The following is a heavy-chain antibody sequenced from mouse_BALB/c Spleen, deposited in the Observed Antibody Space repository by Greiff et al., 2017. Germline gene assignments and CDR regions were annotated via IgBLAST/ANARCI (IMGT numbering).Heavy chain of an antibody. CDR1: GFNIKDTY. Sequence: VQLQQSGAELVKPGASVKLSCTASGFNIKDTYMHWVKQRPEQGLEWIGRIDPANGNTKYDPKFQGKATITADTSSNTAYLQLSSLTSEDTAVYYCAREGYGNYAAMDYWGQGTSVTVSS. CDR3: AREGYGNYAAMDY. D-gene: IGHD2-1*01. J-gene: IGHJ4*01. CDR2: IDPANGNT. V-gene: IGHV14-3*02.